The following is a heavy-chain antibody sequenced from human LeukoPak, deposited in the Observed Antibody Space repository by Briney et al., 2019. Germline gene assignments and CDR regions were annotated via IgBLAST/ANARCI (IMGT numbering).Heavy chain of an antibody. CDR1: GGSISSSSYY. D-gene: IGHD4-17*01. J-gene: IGHJ4*02. Sequence: SETLSLTCTVSGGSISSSSYYWGWIRQPPGKGLEWIGSIYYSGSTYYNPSLKSRVTISVDTSKNQFSLKLSSVTAADTAVYYCARVATDYEYYFDYWGQGTLVTVSS. CDR3: ARVATDYEYYFDY. CDR2: IYYSGST. V-gene: IGHV4-39*07.